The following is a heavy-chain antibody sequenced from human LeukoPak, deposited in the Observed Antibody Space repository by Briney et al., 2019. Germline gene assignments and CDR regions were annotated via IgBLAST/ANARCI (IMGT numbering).Heavy chain of an antibody. J-gene: IGHJ4*02. Sequence: PSETLSLTCTVSGGSISSYYWSWIRQPPGKGLEWIGYIYYSGSTNYNPSLKSRVTISVDTSKNQFSLKLSSVTAADTAVCYCARDIRGYYFDYWGQGTLVTVSS. V-gene: IGHV4-59*01. CDR2: IYYSGST. CDR3: ARDIRGYYFDY. D-gene: IGHD1-14*01. CDR1: GGSISSYY.